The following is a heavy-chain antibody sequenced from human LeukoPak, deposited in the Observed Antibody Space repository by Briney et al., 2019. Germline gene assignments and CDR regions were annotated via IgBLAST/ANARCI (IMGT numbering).Heavy chain of an antibody. CDR2: IYYSGST. D-gene: IGHD6-19*01. V-gene: IGHV4-59*01. CDR3: ARVRTAVAGFDY. Sequence: PSETLSLTCTVSGGSISSYYWSRIRQPPGKGLEWIGYIYYSGSTNYNPSLKSRVTISVDTSKNQLSLKLSSVTAADTAVYYCARVRTAVAGFDYWGQGTLVTVSS. J-gene: IGHJ4*02. CDR1: GGSISSYY.